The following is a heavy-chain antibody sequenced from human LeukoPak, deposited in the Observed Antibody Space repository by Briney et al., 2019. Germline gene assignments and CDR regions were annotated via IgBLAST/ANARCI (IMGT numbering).Heavy chain of an antibody. D-gene: IGHD1/OR15-1a*01. CDR2: VSNDGGIK. V-gene: IGHV3-30*19. CDR3: AKGGEQKTFRCGMDS. Sequence: GGSLRLSCAAPGIPLSSFGMHWLRQAPGKGLEWVALVSNDGGIKYYGASVRGRFTISRDNPENTLYLQMNSLRADDTAVYYCAKGGEQKTFRCGMDSWGQGTLVTVSS. J-gene: IGHJ4*02. CDR1: GIPLSSFG.